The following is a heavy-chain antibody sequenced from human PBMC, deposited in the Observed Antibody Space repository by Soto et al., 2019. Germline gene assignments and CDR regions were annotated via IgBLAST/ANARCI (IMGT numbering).Heavy chain of an antibody. J-gene: IGHJ4*02. CDR2: ISAYNGDT. D-gene: IGHD2-2*01. CDR1: GYTFTSYG. CDR3: ARGAVGIVVVPAAMAFDY. V-gene: IGHV1-18*01. Sequence: QVQLVQSGAEVKKPGASVKVSCKASGYTFTSYGISWVRQAPGQGLEWMGWISAYNGDTNYAQKLQGRVTMTTDTSTSTAYMELRSLRSDDTAVYYCARGAVGIVVVPAAMAFDYWGQGTLVTVSS.